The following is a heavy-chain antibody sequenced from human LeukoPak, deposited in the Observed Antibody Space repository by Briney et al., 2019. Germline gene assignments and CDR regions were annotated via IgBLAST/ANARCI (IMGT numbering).Heavy chain of an antibody. CDR2: INPNSGGT. CDR3: ARDFPNYYDSSGYFDY. J-gene: IGHJ4*02. D-gene: IGHD3-22*01. Sequence: ASVKVSCKASGYTFTGYYMHWVRQAPGQGLEWMGWINPNSGGTNYAQKFQGRVTMTRDTSISTAYMELSRLRSDDTAVYYCARDFPNYYDSSGYFDYWGQGTLVTVSS. V-gene: IGHV1-2*02. CDR1: GYTFTGYY.